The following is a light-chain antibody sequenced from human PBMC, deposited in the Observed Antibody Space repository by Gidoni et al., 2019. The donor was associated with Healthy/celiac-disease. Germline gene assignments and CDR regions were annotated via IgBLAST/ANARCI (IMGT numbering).Light chain of an antibody. CDR1: SSDVGGYNY. J-gene: IGLJ1*01. V-gene: IGLV2-14*01. Sequence: QSALTQPASVSGSPGQSIPISCTGTSSDVGGYNYVSWYQQHPGKAPKLMLYEVRNRPSGVSNRFSGSKSGNTASLTISGLQAEDEADYYCSSYTSSSTYVFGTGTKVTVL. CDR3: SSYTSSSTYV. CDR2: EVR.